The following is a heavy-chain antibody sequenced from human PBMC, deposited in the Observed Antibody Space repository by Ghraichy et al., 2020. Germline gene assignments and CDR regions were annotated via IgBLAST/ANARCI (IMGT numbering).Heavy chain of an antibody. CDR3: ARAKDKPMVIRALRYYFFAMAV. CDR2: IYHSGST. J-gene: IGHJ6*01. V-gene: IGHV4-59*01. D-gene: IGHD5-18*01. Sequence: IGNIYHSGSTNYNHSLKSRVTISVDTSKNQFSLELISVTAADTAVYYCARAKDKPMVIRALRYYFFAMAVW.